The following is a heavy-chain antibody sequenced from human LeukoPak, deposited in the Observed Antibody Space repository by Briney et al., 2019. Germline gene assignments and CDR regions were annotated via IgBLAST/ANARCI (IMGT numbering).Heavy chain of an antibody. CDR1: GYTFTSYG. Sequence: ASVKVSCKASGYTFTSYGISWVRQAPGQGLEWMGWISAYNGNTNYAQKLQGRVTMTTDTSTSTAYMELRSLRSDDTAVYYCARVLLWFGEFSGWFDPWGQGTPVTVSS. D-gene: IGHD3-10*01. CDR2: ISAYNGNT. CDR3: ARVLLWFGEFSGWFDP. V-gene: IGHV1-18*01. J-gene: IGHJ5*02.